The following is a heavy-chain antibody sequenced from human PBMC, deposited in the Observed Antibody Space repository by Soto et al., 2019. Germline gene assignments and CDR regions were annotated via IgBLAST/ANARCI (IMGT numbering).Heavy chain of an antibody. CDR3: AREAEHEYLDY. J-gene: IGHJ4*02. Sequence: QVQLVQSGAEVKKPGSSVKVSCKASGGTFGNNAISWVRQAPGQGLEWMGGIIPMLDIVHFAQKIQGSVTITADEFTSTVYMELSSVRSGDTAVYYCAREAEHEYLDYWGQGTPVTVSS. V-gene: IGHV1-69*01. CDR2: IIPMLDIV. CDR1: GGTFGNNA. D-gene: IGHD6-6*01.